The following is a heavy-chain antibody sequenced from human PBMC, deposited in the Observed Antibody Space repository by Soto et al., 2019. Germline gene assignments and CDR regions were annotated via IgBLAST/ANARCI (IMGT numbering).Heavy chain of an antibody. CDR1: GFRFSTYA. CDR2: ISDSGGST. V-gene: IGHV3-23*01. CDR3: ARCQTAATVPYYFDY. J-gene: IGHJ4*02. Sequence: GGSLRLSCAASGFRFSTYAMSWVRQAPGKGLEWVSGISDSGGSTYYPDSVKGRFTISRDNSKNMLYLQMNSLRVEDTAIYYCARCQTAATVPYYFDYCGQGILVTVSS. D-gene: IGHD6-13*01.